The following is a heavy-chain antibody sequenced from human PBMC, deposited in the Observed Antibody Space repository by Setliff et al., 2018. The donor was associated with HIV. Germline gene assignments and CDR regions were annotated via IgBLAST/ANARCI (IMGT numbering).Heavy chain of an antibody. Sequence: ASVKVSCKASGYTFTSYYMHWVRQAPGQGLEWMGIINPSGGSTSYAQKFQGRVTMTRDTSTSTVYMKLSSLRSEDTAVYYCARNPRIAVAGTDYYYYMDVWGKGTTVTVSS. D-gene: IGHD6-19*01. CDR3: ARNPRIAVAGTDYYYYMDV. CDR1: GYTFTSYY. J-gene: IGHJ6*03. CDR2: INPSGGST. V-gene: IGHV1-46*01.